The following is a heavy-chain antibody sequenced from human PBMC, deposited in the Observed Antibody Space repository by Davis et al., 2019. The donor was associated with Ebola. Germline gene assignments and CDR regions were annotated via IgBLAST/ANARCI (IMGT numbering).Heavy chain of an antibody. CDR2: ITTNGWST. CDR3: ARETPISSRSDW. CDR1: GFAFSNYN. V-gene: IGHV3-48*01. Sequence: PGGSLRLSCTASGFAFSNYNMNWVRQAPGKGLEWVSSITTNGWSTYYADSVKGRFIISRDNDKNSLFLQMHSLRGDDTAVYFCARETPISSRSDWWGQGTLVTVSS. D-gene: IGHD2-2*01. J-gene: IGHJ4*02.